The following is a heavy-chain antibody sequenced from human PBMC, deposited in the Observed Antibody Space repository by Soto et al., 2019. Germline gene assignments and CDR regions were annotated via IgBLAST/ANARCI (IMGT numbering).Heavy chain of an antibody. D-gene: IGHD5-12*01. CDR3: ARDLEVATMYFDY. V-gene: IGHV1-3*01. Sequence: ASVKVSCKASGYTFTSYAMHWVRQAPGQRLEWMGWINAGNGNTKYSQKFQGRVTITRDTSASTAYMELSSLRSEDTAVYYCARDLEVATMYFDYWGQGTLVTVS. J-gene: IGHJ4*02. CDR2: INAGNGNT. CDR1: GYTFTSYA.